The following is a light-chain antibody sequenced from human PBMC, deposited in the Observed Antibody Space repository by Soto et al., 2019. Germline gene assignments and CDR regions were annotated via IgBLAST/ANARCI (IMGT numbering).Light chain of an antibody. Sequence: DIQMTQSPSTLSASVGDRVTITCRASQSINNLLAWYQQKPGKAPNLLIYEASSLQSGVPSRFSGSGSGTEFTLTITSLQPDDFASYYCQQYHSSPWEFGQGTQVEIK. J-gene: IGKJ1*01. V-gene: IGKV1-5*03. CDR3: QQYHSSPWE. CDR2: EAS. CDR1: QSINNL.